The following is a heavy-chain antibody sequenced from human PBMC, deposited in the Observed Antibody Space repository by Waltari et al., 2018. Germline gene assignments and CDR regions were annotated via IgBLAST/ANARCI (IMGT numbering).Heavy chain of an antibody. CDR3: ARATATGATPEY. J-gene: IGHJ4*02. CDR1: GFTVSNNY. Sequence: EVQLVESGGDLVQPGGSLRLSCAASGFTVSNNYITWVRQAPGKGLEWVSIIYAGGTTYYADSVKGRFTSSRDSSKNTVNLQMNILRPEDSAVYYCARATATGATPEYWGQGTLVTVSS. V-gene: IGHV3-66*02. D-gene: IGHD7-27*01. CDR2: IYAGGTT.